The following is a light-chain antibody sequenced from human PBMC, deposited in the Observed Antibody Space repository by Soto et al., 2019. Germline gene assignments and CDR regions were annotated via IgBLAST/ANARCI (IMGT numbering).Light chain of an antibody. J-gene: IGKJ4*01. Sequence: EIVLTQSPATLSLSPGERATLSCRASQSVSSFLACYNQKPGQPPRLLIYDASNRATGIPARFSGSGSGTDFTLTISSLEPEDFAVYYCHQHSNWPLTFGGGTKVEVK. CDR1: QSVSSF. V-gene: IGKV3-11*01. CDR2: DAS. CDR3: HQHSNWPLT.